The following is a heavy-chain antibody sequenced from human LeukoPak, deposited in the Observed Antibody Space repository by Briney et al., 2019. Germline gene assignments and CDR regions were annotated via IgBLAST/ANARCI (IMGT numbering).Heavy chain of an antibody. CDR3: ARDSGYASDY. CDR1: GGSFSGYY. CDR2: IYYSGTT. D-gene: IGHD5-12*01. J-gene: IGHJ4*02. V-gene: IGHV4-31*11. Sequence: PSETLSLTCAVYGGSFSGYYWSWIRQHPGKGLEWIGYIYYSGTTYYNPSLKSRVTISVDTSKNQFSLKLSSVTAADTAVYYCARDSGYASDYWGQGTPVTVSS.